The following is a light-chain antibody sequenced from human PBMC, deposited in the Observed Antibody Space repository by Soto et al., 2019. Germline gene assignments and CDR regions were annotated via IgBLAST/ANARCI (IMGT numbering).Light chain of an antibody. V-gene: IGLV3-21*04. J-gene: IGLJ2*01. CDR3: QVWDSSSDHPA. Sequence: SYELTQPPSVSVAPGKTARITCGGNNSGSKSVHWYQQKPGQAPVLVIYYDSDRPSGIPERFSGSNSGNTATLTISRVEAGDEADYYCQVWDSSSDHPAFGGGTKLTVL. CDR2: YDS. CDR1: NSGSKS.